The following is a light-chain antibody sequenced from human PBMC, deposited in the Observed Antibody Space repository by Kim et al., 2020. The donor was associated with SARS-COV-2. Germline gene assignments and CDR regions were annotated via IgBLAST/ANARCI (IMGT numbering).Light chain of an antibody. J-gene: IGLJ3*02. V-gene: IGLV3-1*01. Sequence: SYELTQPPSVSVSPGQTASITCSGDKLGDNYACWYQQKPGQSPVLVIYQASKRPSGIPERFSGSNSGNTATLTISGTHALDEADYYCQAWDSSTAVFGGG. CDR1: KLGDNY. CDR3: QAWDSSTAV. CDR2: QAS.